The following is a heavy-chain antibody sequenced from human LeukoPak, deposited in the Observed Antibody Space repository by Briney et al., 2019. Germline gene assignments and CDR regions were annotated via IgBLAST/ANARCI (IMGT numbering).Heavy chain of an antibody. CDR1: GFTFDDYA. J-gene: IGHJ6*04. D-gene: IGHD6-6*01. CDR3: ARKYSSSVDV. V-gene: IGHV4-30-2*01. Sequence: LRLSCAASGFTFDDYAMHWVRQPPGKGLEWIGYIYHSGSTYYNPALKSRVTISVDRSKNQFSLKLSSVTAADTAVYYCARKYSSSVDVWGKGTTVTVSS. CDR2: IYHSGST.